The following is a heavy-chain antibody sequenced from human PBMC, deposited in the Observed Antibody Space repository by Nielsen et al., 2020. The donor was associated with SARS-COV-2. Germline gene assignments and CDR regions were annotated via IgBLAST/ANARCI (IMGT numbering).Heavy chain of an antibody. CDR3: ARGSALNAFDI. V-gene: IGHV3-9*01. J-gene: IGHJ3*02. CDR1: GFTFHDYG. CDR2: VSWNSDRI. Sequence: SLKISCAASGFTFHDYGMHWVRQAPGKGLEWVSGVSWNSDRIVYADSVKGRLTVSRDNSKNTLYLQMNSLRDEDTAVYYCARGSALNAFDIWGQGTMVTVSS.